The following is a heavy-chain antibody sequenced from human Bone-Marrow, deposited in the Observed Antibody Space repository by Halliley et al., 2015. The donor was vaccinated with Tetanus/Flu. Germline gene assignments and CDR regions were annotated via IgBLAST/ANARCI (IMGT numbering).Heavy chain of an antibody. D-gene: IGHD4-17*01. CDR2: ISSSGSFV. CDR1: GFFFNTYN. CDR3: ARGYGDMHFDY. V-gene: IGHV3-21*01. Sequence: AASGFFFNTYNMHWVRQAPGKGLEWVSYISSSGSFVYYADSVKGRFTVSRDNARNSLYLQLNSLRGEDTAVYYCARGYGDMHFDYWGQGTLVTVSS. J-gene: IGHJ4*02.